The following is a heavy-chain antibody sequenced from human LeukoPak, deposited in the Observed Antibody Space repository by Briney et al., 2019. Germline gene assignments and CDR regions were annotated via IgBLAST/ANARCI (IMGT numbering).Heavy chain of an antibody. J-gene: IGHJ4*02. CDR2: ISVDGRDT. Sequence: GGSLRLSCAASGFTFSSYGMHWVRQAPGKGLEWVAVISVDGRDTHYADSVKGRFTISRDNSKNTVYLQMNSLRAEDTALYYCARDISGSANYYFDYWGQGTLVTVSS. D-gene: IGHD3-10*01. V-gene: IGHV3-30*03. CDR1: GFTFSSYG. CDR3: ARDISGSANYYFDY.